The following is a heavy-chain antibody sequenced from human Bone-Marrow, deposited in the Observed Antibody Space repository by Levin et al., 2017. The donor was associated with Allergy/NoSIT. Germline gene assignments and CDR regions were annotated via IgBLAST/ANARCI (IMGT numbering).Heavy chain of an antibody. CDR2: IDHGETA. CDR3: ARKAGSLDYSRGRYYYYYIDV. J-gene: IGHJ6*03. Sequence: MAGGSLRLSCAVYNGSFSGYFWTWVRQSPGKELEWIGEIDHGETANFNPSLKSRVTILVDSSKNEISLNLTSVTAADTAIYYCARKAGSLDYSRGRYYYYYIDVWGEGTTVIVSS. D-gene: IGHD4-11*01. CDR1: NGSFSGYF. V-gene: IGHV4-34*01.